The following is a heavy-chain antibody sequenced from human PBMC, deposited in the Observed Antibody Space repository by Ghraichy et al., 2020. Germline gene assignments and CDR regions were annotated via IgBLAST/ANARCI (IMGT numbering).Heavy chain of an antibody. J-gene: IGHJ4*02. V-gene: IGHV3-7*03. CDR2: INLDETEK. CDR1: GFSFSTYW. CDR3: VRARVDY. Sequence: GGSLRLSCAASGFSFSTYWMTWVRQAPGKGLEWVANINLDETEKYYVDSVKGRFTISSDNANNALYLQMNSLRAEDTAVYYCVRARVDYWGQGTVVIVSS.